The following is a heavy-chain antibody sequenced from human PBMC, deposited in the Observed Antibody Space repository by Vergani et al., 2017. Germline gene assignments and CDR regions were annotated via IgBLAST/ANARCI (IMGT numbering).Heavy chain of an antibody. CDR3: ARGRCLGGSCYKPLFDY. Sequence: QVQLQESGPGLVKPSQTLSLTCTVSGGSINSHNYYWSWIRQPAGKGLEWIGRIHTSGSTNYNPSLKSRVTMSEDTSKNQFSLNLTSVTAADTAVYFCARGRCLGGSCYKPLFDYWVQGSLVTVSS. D-gene: IGHD2-15*01. J-gene: IGHJ4*02. CDR2: IHTSGST. CDR1: GGSINSHNYY. V-gene: IGHV4-61*02.